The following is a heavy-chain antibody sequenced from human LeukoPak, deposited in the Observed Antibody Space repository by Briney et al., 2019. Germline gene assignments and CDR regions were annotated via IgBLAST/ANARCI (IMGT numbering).Heavy chain of an antibody. CDR3: STAIFGVVSG. CDR1: GFTFSSYA. Sequence: PGGSLRLSCAASGFTFSSYAMGWVRQAPGKGLEWVSGISDSGGSTYYADSVKGRFTISRDNAKYTLYLQMNSLRPEDTAVYYCSTAIFGVVSGWGQGTLVTVSS. V-gene: IGHV3-23*01. CDR2: ISDSGGST. J-gene: IGHJ4*02. D-gene: IGHD3-3*01.